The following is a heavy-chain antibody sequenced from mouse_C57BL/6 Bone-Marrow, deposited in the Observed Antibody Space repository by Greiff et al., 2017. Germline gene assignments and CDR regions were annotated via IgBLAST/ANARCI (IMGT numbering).Heavy chain of an antibody. J-gene: IGHJ2*01. D-gene: IGHD2-2*01. CDR2: IHPTSGST. V-gene: IGHV1-64*01. CDR1: GYTFTSYW. Sequence: QVQLQQPGAELVKPGASVKLSCKASGYTFTSYWMHWVKQRPGQGLEWIGMIHPTSGSTNYNEKFKSKATLTVDKSSSTAYMQLSSLTSEDSAVYYCARSGGLRRGRGYWGQGTTLTVSS. CDR3: ARSGGLRRGRGY.